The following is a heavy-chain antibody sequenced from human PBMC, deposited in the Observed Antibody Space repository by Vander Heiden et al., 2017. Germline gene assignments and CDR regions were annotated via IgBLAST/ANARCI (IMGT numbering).Heavy chain of an antibody. CDR3: AKDHEMATIL. Sequence: EVELLEYGGGLVQPGGSLRLSCAASEFTFSSYAMGWVRQAPGKGLEWVSAISGSGGSTYYADSVKGRFTISRDNSKNTLYLQMNSLRDEDTAVYYCAKDHEMATILWGQGTLVTVSS. V-gene: IGHV3-23*01. CDR1: EFTFSSYA. CDR2: ISGSGGST. J-gene: IGHJ4*02. D-gene: IGHD5-12*01.